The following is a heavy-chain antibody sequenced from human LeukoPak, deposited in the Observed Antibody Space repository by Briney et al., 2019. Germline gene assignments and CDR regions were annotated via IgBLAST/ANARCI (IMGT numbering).Heavy chain of an antibody. CDR2: ISAYNVNT. CDR1: GYTFTSYG. J-gene: IGHJ4*02. Sequence: ASVKVSCKASGYTFTSYGVSWVRQAPGQGLEWMGWISAYNVNTNYLRKVQDRITMTTDTSTSTAYMELRSLGSDDTAVYRCARGLYYDTNGYPALQYWGQGTLVTVSS. D-gene: IGHD3-22*01. CDR3: ARGLYYDTNGYPALQY. V-gene: IGHV1-18*01.